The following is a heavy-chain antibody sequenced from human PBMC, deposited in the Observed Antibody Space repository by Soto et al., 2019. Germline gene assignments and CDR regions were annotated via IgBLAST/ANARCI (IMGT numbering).Heavy chain of an antibody. D-gene: IGHD1-7*01. J-gene: IGHJ6*02. CDR3: ARHLGTGTTADYYYGMDV. CDR1: GYSFTSYW. Sequence: GESLKISCKGSGYSFTSYWIGWVRQMPGKGLEWMGIIYPGDSDTRYSPSFQGQVTISADKSISTAYLQWSSLKASDTAMYYCARHLGTGTTADYYYGMDVWGQGTTVTVS. CDR2: IYPGDSDT. V-gene: IGHV5-51*01.